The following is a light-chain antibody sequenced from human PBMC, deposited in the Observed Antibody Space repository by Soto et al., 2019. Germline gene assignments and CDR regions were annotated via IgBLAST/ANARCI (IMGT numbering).Light chain of an antibody. CDR2: GNS. Sequence: QSALTQPPSVSGAPGQRVTISCTGSSSNIGAGYDVHWYQQLPGTAPKLLIYGNSNRPSGVPDRFSGSKSGTSASLAITGLQAEDEAGYYCQSYDSSLSGYVFGTGTKVTVX. J-gene: IGLJ1*01. V-gene: IGLV1-40*01. CDR1: SSNIGAGYD. CDR3: QSYDSSLSGYV.